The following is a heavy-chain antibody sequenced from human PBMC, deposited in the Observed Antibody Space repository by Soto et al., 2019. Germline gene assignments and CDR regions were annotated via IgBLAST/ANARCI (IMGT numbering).Heavy chain of an antibody. CDR3: ARAGASTYYYDSSRYYNAY. CDR2: IYHSGST. D-gene: IGHD3-22*01. CDR1: GGSISSSNW. V-gene: IGHV4-4*02. Sequence: SETLSLTCAVSGGSISSSNWWSWVRQPPGKGLEWIGEIYHSGSTNYNPSLKSRVTISVDKSKNQFSLKLSSVTAADTAVYYCARAGASTYYYDSSRYYNAYWGQGTLVTVSS. J-gene: IGHJ4*02.